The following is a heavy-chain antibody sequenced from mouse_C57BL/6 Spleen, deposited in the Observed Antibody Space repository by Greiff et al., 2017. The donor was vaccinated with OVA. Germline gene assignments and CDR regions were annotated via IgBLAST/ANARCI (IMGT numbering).Heavy chain of an antibody. CDR2: IYPGSGST. Sequence: VKLQQPGAELVKPGASVKMSCKASGYTFTSYWITWVKQRPGQGLEWIGDIYPGSGSTNYNEKFKSKATLTVDTSSSTAYMQLSSLTSEDSAVYYCARPSYYGSREAWFAYWGQGTLVTVSA. J-gene: IGHJ3*01. CDR3: ARPSYYGSREAWFAY. V-gene: IGHV1-55*01. CDR1: GYTFTSYW. D-gene: IGHD1-1*01.